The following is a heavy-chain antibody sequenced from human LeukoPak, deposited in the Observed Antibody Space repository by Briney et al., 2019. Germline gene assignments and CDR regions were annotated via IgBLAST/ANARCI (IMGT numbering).Heavy chain of an antibody. Sequence: ASVKVSCKASGYTFTGYYMHWVRQAPGQGLEWMGWINPNSGGTNYAQKFQGRVTMTRDTSISAAYMELSRLRSDDTAVYYCARGFPFGYYDSSGSYYFDYWGQGTLVTVSS. CDR1: GYTFTGYY. D-gene: IGHD3-22*01. CDR3: ARGFPFGYYDSSGSYYFDY. V-gene: IGHV1-2*02. CDR2: INPNSGGT. J-gene: IGHJ4*02.